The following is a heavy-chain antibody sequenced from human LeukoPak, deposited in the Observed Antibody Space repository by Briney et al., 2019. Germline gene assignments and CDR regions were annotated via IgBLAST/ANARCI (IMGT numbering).Heavy chain of an antibody. J-gene: IGHJ4*02. CDR3: ARNGLVDIAPDY. Sequence: GGSLRLSCAASGFTFSSYAMTWVRQAPGKGLEWVSYISSSGSTIYYADSVKGRFTISRDNAKNSLYLQMNSLRAEDTAVYYCARNGLVDIAPDYWGQGTLVTVSS. V-gene: IGHV3-48*03. CDR1: GFTFSSYA. D-gene: IGHD5-12*01. CDR2: ISSSGSTI.